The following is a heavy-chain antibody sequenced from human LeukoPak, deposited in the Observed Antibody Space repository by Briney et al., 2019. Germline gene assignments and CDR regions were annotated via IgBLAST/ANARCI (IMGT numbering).Heavy chain of an antibody. CDR3: ATIFGVVKERLLQKDV. J-gene: IGHJ6*04. V-gene: IGHV1-2*02. CDR1: GYTFTGYY. Sequence: ASVKVSCKASGYTFTGYYMHWVRQAPGQGLEWMGWINPNSGGTNYAQKFQGRVTMTRDTSISTAYMELSRLRSDDTAVYYCATIFGVVKERLLQKDVWGKGTTVTVSS. CDR2: INPNSGGT. D-gene: IGHD3-3*01.